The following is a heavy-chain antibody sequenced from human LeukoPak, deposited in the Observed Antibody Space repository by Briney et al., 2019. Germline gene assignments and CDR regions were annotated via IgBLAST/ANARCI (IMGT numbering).Heavy chain of an antibody. Sequence: SGGSLRLSCAASRFSVINAWMSWVRQAPGQGLEWVGRIKSRADGGTTGYAAPVEGRFSISRDDSENTLYLQMNSLQIDDTALYYCLIFPGRWGQGTLVTVSS. CDR1: RFSVINAW. D-gene: IGHD3-3*01. CDR3: LIFPGR. CDR2: IKSRADGGTT. J-gene: IGHJ4*02. V-gene: IGHV3-15*05.